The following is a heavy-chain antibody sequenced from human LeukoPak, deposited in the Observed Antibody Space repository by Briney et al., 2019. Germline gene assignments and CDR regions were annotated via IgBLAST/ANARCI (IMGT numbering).Heavy chain of an antibody. Sequence: PGGSLRLSCAASGFTFDDYAMHWVRQAPGKGLEWVSGISWNSGSIGYADSVKGRFTISRDNAKNSLYLQMNSLRAEDTALYYCARDSVSGSGSYYIDYWGQGTLVTVSS. CDR1: GFTFDDYA. CDR3: ARDSVSGSGSYYIDY. J-gene: IGHJ4*02. D-gene: IGHD3-10*01. CDR2: ISWNSGSI. V-gene: IGHV3-9*01.